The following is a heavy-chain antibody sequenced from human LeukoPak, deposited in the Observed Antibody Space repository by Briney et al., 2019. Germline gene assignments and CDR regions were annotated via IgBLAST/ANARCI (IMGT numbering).Heavy chain of an antibody. CDR2: IIPIFGTA. CDR3: ARVRYQVVVIAYEAFDI. CDR1: GGTFSSYA. D-gene: IGHD2-21*01. J-gene: IGHJ3*02. V-gene: IGHV1-69*01. Sequence: SVKVSCKASGGTFSSYAISWVRQAPGQGLEWMGGIIPIFGTANYAQKFQGRVTITADESTSTAYMELSSLRSEDTAVYYCARVRYQVVVIAYEAFDIWGQGTMVTVSS.